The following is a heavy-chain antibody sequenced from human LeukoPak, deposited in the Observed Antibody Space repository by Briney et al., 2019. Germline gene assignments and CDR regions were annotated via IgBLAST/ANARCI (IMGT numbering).Heavy chain of an antibody. CDR2: IYYSVTT. Sequence: NPSETLSLTCTVSGGSISDYYWTWIRQPPGKGLEWIGYIYYSVTTNYNPFLKSRVTISIDTSKNQFSLRLNSVTAADTAVYYCARDKGYDSSGDHYIHAFDIWGQGTMVTVSS. CDR3: ARDKGYDSSGDHYIHAFDI. J-gene: IGHJ3*02. D-gene: IGHD3-22*01. V-gene: IGHV4-59*01. CDR1: GGSISDYY.